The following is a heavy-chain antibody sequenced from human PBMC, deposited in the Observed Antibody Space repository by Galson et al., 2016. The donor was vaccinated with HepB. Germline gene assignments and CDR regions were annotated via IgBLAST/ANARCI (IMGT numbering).Heavy chain of an antibody. CDR1: GITFSYYS. D-gene: IGHD6-13*01. V-gene: IGHV3-21*01. J-gene: IGHJ6*03. Sequence: SLRLSCAASGITFSYYSMNWVRQAPGKGLEWVSSISSSSSDIYYADSAKGRFTISRDNAKNSLYLQMNSLRAEDTAVYYCARDLIAAAGRTFYYYYYYMDVWGKGTTVTVSS. CDR3: ARDLIAAAGRTFYYYYYYMDV. CDR2: ISSSSSDI.